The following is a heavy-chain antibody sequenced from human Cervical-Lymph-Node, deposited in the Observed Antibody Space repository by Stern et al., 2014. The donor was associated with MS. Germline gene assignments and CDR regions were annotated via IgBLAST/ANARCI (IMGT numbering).Heavy chain of an antibody. D-gene: IGHD2-21*02. CDR1: GFTFSSYG. CDR3: ARTYCGGDCYSVHFQH. V-gene: IGHV3-33*01. J-gene: IGHJ1*01. Sequence: QVQLVESGGGVVQPGRSLRLSCAASGFTFSSYGMHWVRQAPGKGLEWVAVIWYDGSNKYYADSVKGRFTISRDNSKNTLYLQMNSLRAEDTAVYYCARTYCGGDCYSVHFQHWGQGTLVTVSS. CDR2: IWYDGSNK.